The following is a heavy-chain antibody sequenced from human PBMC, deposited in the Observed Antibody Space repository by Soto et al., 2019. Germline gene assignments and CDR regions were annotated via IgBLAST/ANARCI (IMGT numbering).Heavy chain of an antibody. CDR1: GGSISSSISY. CDR2: IYYNGFT. V-gene: IGHV4-39*01. CDR3: VWIVVFRRGSSSIDP. J-gene: IGHJ5*02. D-gene: IGHD2-15*01. Sequence: SETLSLTCTVSGGSISSSISYWGLIRQPPGKGLEWIGSIYYNGFTYYNPSLKSRVTMSVDTSKNQFSLKLRSVTAADTALYYCVWIVVFRRGSSSIDPWGQRTLVTVSS.